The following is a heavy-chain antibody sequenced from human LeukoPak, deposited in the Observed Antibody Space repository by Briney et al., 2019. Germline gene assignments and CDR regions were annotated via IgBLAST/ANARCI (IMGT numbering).Heavy chain of an antibody. V-gene: IGHV3-21*01. CDR3: AREQWLADC. J-gene: IGHJ4*02. Sequence: KPGGTLSLSCAASGFTFSGYSMNWVRQAPGKGLEWVSSISSSSSYIYYEDSVKGRFTISRDNANNSLYLQMNSLRAEDTAVYYCAREQWLADCGGQGTLVSVSS. CDR2: ISSSSSYI. CDR1: GFTFSGYS. D-gene: IGHD6-19*01.